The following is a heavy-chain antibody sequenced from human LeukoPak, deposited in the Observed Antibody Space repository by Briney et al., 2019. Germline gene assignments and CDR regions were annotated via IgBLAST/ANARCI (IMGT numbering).Heavy chain of an antibody. CDR2: IRFDGSEK. J-gene: IGHJ4*02. V-gene: IGHV3-30*02. CDR3: ALGKNFGYHYFDF. CDR1: GFSFSSYG. D-gene: IGHD2-2*03. Sequence: GGSLRLSCAASGFSFSSYGMHWVRRAPGKGLEWTTFIRFDGSEKYYADSVKGRFTISRDYSKNTLFLQMSSLRPEDTAVYYCALGKNFGYHYFDFWGQGALVTVSS.